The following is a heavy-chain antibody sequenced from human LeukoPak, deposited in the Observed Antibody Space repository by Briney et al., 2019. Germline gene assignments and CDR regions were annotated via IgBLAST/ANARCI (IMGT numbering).Heavy chain of an antibody. CDR3: AKLGLDSSGYYYPYYYGMDV. Sequence: GGSLRLSCTTSGFSFDDYAMSWFRQAPGKGLEWVPAISGSGGSTYYADSVKGRFTISRDNSKNTLYLQMNSLRAEDTAVYYCAKLGLDSSGYYYPYYYGMDVWGQGTTVTVSS. V-gene: IGHV3-23*01. D-gene: IGHD3-22*01. CDR1: GFSFDDYA. J-gene: IGHJ6*02. CDR2: ISGSGGST.